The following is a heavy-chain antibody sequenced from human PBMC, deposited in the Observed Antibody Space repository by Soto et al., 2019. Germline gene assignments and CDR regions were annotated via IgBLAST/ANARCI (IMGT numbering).Heavy chain of an antibody. D-gene: IGHD3-10*01. Sequence: QVQLQESGPGLVKPSQTLSLTCTVSGGSISSGGYYWSWIRQHPGKGLGWIGYIYYSGMTNYNPSLKSRVTISVDTSKNQFSPKLSSVTAADTAVYYCARDGGYGSGSYRFDYWGQGTLVTVSS. CDR1: GGSISSGGYY. CDR2: IYYSGMT. J-gene: IGHJ4*02. CDR3: ARDGGYGSGSYRFDY. V-gene: IGHV4-31*03.